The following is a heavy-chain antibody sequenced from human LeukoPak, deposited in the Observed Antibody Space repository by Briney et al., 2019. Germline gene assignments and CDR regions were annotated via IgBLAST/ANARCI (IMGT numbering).Heavy chain of an antibody. D-gene: IGHD6-19*01. V-gene: IGHV3-23*01. CDR1: GFTFSTYA. CDR2: LSGSGSSA. Sequence: GGSLRLSCAASGFTFSTYAMSWVRQAPGKGLEWVSGLSGSGSSAYYADSVKGRFTISRDNSKNTLFLEMNSLRAEDTAVYYCAKALTSGWYLDAFNIWGQGTMVTVSS. CDR3: AKALTSGWYLDAFNI. J-gene: IGHJ3*02.